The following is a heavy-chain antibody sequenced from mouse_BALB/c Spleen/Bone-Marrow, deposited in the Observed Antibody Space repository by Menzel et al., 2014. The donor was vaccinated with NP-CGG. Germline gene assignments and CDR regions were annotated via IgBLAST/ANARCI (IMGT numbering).Heavy chain of an antibody. CDR2: ISSGGST. CDR1: GFTFSSYA. CDR3: AREEYGQKVYAMDY. D-gene: IGHD2-10*02. Sequence: EVKVVEFGGGLVKPGGSLKLSCAASGFTFSSYAMSWVRQTPEKRLEWVASISSGGSTYYPDSVKGRFTISRDNARNILYLQMSSLRSEDTAMYYCAREEYGQKVYAMDYWGPGTSVTVSS. J-gene: IGHJ4*01. V-gene: IGHV5-6-5*01.